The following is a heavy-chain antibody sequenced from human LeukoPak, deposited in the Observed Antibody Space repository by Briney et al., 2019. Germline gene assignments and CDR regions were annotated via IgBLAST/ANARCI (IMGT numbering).Heavy chain of an antibody. CDR2: ISYDGSNK. CDR1: GFTFSSYA. D-gene: IGHD1-26*01. V-gene: IGHV3-30-3*01. CDR3: ARSCFGGSYYY. J-gene: IGHJ4*02. Sequence: GGSLRLSCAASGFTFSSYAMHWVRQAPGKGLEWVAVISYDGSNKYYADSVKGRFTISRDNSKNTLYLQMNSLRAEDTAVYYCARSCFGGSYYYCGQGTLVTVSS.